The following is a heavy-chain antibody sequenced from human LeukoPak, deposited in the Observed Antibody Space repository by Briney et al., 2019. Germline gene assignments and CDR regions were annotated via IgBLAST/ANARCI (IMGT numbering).Heavy chain of an antibody. CDR3: ATLGGSGSYKDY. CDR2: IIPIFGTA. J-gene: IGHJ4*02. V-gene: IGHV1-69*05. Sequence: SVKVSXKASGGTFSSYAIGWVRQAPGQGLEWMGGIIPIFGTANYAQKFQGRVTITTDESTSTAYMELSSLRSEDTAVYYCATLGGSGSYKDYWGQGTLVTVSS. CDR1: GGTFSSYA. D-gene: IGHD1-26*01.